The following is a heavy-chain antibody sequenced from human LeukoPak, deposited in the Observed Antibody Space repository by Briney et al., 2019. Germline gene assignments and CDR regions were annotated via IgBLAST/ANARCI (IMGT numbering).Heavy chain of an antibody. V-gene: IGHV1-18*01. CDR3: ARALYSDSSGYYPGLDH. CDR1: GYTFTSYG. D-gene: IGHD3-22*01. Sequence: ASVKVSCKASGYTFTSYGISWVRQAPGQGLEWVGWISSYNGDTNYARRFQGRVTMTTDTSTKTSHMELRNLGSDDTAVYYCARALYSDSSGYYPGLDHWGQGTLVTVSS. J-gene: IGHJ4*02. CDR2: ISSYNGDT.